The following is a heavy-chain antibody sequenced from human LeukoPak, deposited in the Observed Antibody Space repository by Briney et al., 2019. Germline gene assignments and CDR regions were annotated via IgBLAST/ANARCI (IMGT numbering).Heavy chain of an antibody. J-gene: IGHJ4*02. D-gene: IGHD1-1*01. Sequence: GGSLRLSCAASGFTFSSYEMNWVRQAPGKGLEWISYISSSGSTIYYADSVKGRFTIPRDNAKNSLYLQMNSLRAEDTAVYYCARAPTGTVCWGQGTLVTVSS. CDR2: ISSSGSTI. CDR1: GFTFSSYE. CDR3: ARAPTGTVC. V-gene: IGHV3-48*03.